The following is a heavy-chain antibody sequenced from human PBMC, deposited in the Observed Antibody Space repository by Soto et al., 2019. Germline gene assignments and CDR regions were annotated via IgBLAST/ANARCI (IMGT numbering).Heavy chain of an antibody. D-gene: IGHD3-9*01. CDR1: GYTFTHFY. CDR3: ARDEGGYDILHGYYKAPNFDY. CDR2: ISPHNFNT. J-gene: IGHJ4*02. Sequence: ASVKVSCKASGYTFTHFYITWVRQAPGQGLEWMGAISPHNFNTNYAQKFRGRVTLTTEKSTNTAYMDLRSLTSDDTAVYYCARDEGGYDILHGYYKAPNFDYWGQGVPVTVSS. V-gene: IGHV1-18*01.